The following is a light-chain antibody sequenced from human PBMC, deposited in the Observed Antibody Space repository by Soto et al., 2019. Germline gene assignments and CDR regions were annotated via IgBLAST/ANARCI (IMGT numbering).Light chain of an antibody. CDR2: DAS. V-gene: IGKV3-11*01. CDR1: QSVSDY. J-gene: IGKJ4*01. Sequence: ETVLTQSPARLSLSPGERATLSCRAGQSVSDYLAWYQQKPGQPPRLLFFDASNRVTGVPARFSAGGSGTDLTLTLSSLQPEDFATYYWQQTYRTPLPFGGGTKVEI. CDR3: QQTYRTPLP.